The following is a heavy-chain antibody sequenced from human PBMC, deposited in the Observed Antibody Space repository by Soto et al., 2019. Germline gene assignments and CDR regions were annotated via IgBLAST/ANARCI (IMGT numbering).Heavy chain of an antibody. Sequence: EVQLVESGGGLVQPGRSLRLSCAASGFTFDDYAMHWVRQAPGKGLEWVSGISWNSGSIGYADSVKGRFTISRDNAKNSLYLQMKSLRAEDTALYYCAKDLRMVRGVIPDYWGQGTLVTVSS. CDR1: GFTFDDYA. CDR2: ISWNSGSI. CDR3: AKDLRMVRGVIPDY. D-gene: IGHD3-10*01. J-gene: IGHJ4*02. V-gene: IGHV3-9*01.